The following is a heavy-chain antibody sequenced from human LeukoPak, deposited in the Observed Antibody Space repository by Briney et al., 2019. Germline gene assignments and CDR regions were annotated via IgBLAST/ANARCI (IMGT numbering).Heavy chain of an antibody. CDR3: ARHRPYNTVTFDY. J-gene: IGHJ4*02. D-gene: IGHD4-17*01. CDR2: IHTSGST. Sequence: SETLSLTCTVSGGSISGGNYYWSWIRQPAGKGLECIGRIHTSGSTKYHPSLKSRVTLSVDNSKNQFSLKLSSVTAADTAVYYCARHRPYNTVTFDYWGQGTLVTVSS. V-gene: IGHV4-61*02. CDR1: GGSISGGNYY.